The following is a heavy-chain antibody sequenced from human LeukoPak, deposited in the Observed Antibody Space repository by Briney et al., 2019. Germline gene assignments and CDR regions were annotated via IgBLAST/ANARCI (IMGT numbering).Heavy chain of an antibody. CDR1: GFTFSSYA. CDR2: ISYDGSNK. V-gene: IGHV3-30-3*01. D-gene: IGHD2-15*01. Sequence: PGGSLRLSCAASGFTFSSYAIHWVRQAPGKGLEWVAVISYDGSNKYYADSVKGRFTISRDNSKNTLYLQMNSLRAEDTAVYYCARGGFMCSGGSCYYENFDYWGQGTLVTVSS. CDR3: ARGGFMCSGGSCYYENFDY. J-gene: IGHJ4*02.